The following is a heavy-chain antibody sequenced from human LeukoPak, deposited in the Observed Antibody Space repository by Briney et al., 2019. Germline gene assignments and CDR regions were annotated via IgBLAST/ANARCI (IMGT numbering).Heavy chain of an antibody. CDR2: IKQDGSEK. Sequence: GGSLRPSCAASGFTFSSYWMSWVRQAPGKGLEWVANIKQDGSEKYYVDSVKGRFTISRDNAKSSLYLQMNSLRDEDTAVYYCARDPYSGNYGDYYYYYMDVWGKGTTVTISS. V-gene: IGHV3-7*01. CDR1: GFTFSSYW. CDR3: ARDPYSGNYGDYYYYYMDV. D-gene: IGHD1-26*01. J-gene: IGHJ6*03.